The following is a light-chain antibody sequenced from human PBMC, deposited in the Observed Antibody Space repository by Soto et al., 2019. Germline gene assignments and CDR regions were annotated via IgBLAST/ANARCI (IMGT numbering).Light chain of an antibody. Sequence: QSVLTQPPSASGSPGQSVTISCTGSSSDVGGHNFVSWYQQHPGKAPKLIIYEVSKRPAGVPDRFSGSKSGNTASLTVSGLQAEDEADYHCNSYAGSNTMVFGGRTKLTVL. CDR3: NSYAGSNTMV. V-gene: IGLV2-8*01. CDR2: EVS. CDR1: SSDVGGHNF. J-gene: IGLJ2*01.